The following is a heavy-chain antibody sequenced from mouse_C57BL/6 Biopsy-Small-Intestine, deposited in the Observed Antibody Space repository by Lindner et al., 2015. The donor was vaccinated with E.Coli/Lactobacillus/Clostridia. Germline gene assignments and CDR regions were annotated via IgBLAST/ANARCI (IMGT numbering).Heavy chain of an antibody. CDR3: ARGTSAWIFDW. CDR2: ISAYNGQT. V-gene: IGHV1S134*01. CDR1: GYTFTSYG. J-gene: IGHJ4*01. D-gene: IGHD6-1*01. Sequence: SVKVSCKTSGYTFTSYGISWARQAPGQGPEWLGWISAYNGQTDYAQRVQGRVTLTTDTSTSTAYMELRSLRSDDTAVYYCARGTSAWIFDWWGQGTLVTVSS.